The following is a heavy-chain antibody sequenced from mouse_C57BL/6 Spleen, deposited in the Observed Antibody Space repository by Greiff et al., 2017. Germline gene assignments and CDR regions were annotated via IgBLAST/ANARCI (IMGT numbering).Heavy chain of an antibody. CDR3: TRRDYYGSDDY. V-gene: IGHV1-15*01. Sequence: QVQLQQSGAELVRPGASVTLSCKASGYTFTDYEMHWVKQTPVHGLEWIGAIDPETGGTAYNQKFKGKAILTADKSSSTAYMELRSLTSEDSAVYYCTRRDYYGSDDYWGQGTTLTVSS. D-gene: IGHD1-1*01. CDR2: IDPETGGT. CDR1: GYTFTDYE. J-gene: IGHJ2*01.